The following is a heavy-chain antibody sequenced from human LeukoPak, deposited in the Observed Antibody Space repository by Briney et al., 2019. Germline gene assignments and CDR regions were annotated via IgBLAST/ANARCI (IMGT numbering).Heavy chain of an antibody. CDR3: ARWRRDGYNFAFDI. CDR2: MNPNSGNT. CDR1: GYTFTSYG. Sequence: GASVKVSCKASGYTFTSYGISWVRQATGQGLEWMGWMNPNSGNTGYAQKFQGRVTMTRNTSISTAYMELSSLRSEDTAVYYCARWRRDGYNFAFDIWGQGTMVTVSS. V-gene: IGHV1-8*02. D-gene: IGHD5-24*01. J-gene: IGHJ3*02.